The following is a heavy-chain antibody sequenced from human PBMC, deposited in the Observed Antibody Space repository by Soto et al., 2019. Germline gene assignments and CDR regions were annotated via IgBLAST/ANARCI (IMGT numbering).Heavy chain of an antibody. J-gene: IGHJ4*02. CDR2: LIPLFGTT. V-gene: IGHV1-69*06. Sequence: QVQLVQSGAEVKKPGSSVKVSCEASGGTFSGHAISWVRQAPGQGPEWMGGLIPLFGTTQHAQNFLDRLTITADKSTSTAYMELTSLRFEDTAIYYCARRPNWGYRFDSWGQGTLVTVSS. CDR1: GGTFSGHA. CDR3: ARRPNWGYRFDS. D-gene: IGHD7-27*01.